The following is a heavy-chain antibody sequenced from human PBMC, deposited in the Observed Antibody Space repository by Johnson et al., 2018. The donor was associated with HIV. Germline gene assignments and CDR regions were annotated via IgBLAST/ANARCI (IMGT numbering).Heavy chain of an antibody. CDR3: AREPSIAAAGGDGAFDI. CDR1: GFTFSSYA. J-gene: IGHJ3*02. Sequence: QMLLVESGGGLVQPGGSLRLSCSASGFTFSSYAMHWVRQAPGKGLEWVSVIYSGGSTYYADSVKGRFTISRDNSKNTLYLQMNSLRAEDTAVYYCAREPSIAAAGGDGAFDIWGQGTMVSVSS. V-gene: IGHV3-NL1*01. CDR2: IYSGGST. D-gene: IGHD6-13*01.